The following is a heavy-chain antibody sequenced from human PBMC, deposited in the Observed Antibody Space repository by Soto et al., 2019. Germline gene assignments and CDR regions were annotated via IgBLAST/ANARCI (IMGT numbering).Heavy chain of an antibody. Sequence: QITLNESGPTQVKPRQTLTLTCTFSGFSLTTSGVGVGWIRQSPGKAPEWLALIYWDDDNRYSPSLKSRLTITKDPSKNQVVLTMADLDPADTATYYCAHRVLRTVFGLVTTTAIYFDFWGQGTPVAVSS. CDR3: AHRVLRTVFGLVTTTAIYFDF. D-gene: IGHD3-3*01. V-gene: IGHV2-5*02. J-gene: IGHJ4*02. CDR1: GFSLTTSGVG. CDR2: IYWDDDN.